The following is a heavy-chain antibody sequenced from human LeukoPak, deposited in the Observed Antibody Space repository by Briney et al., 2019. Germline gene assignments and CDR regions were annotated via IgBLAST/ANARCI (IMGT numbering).Heavy chain of an antibody. D-gene: IGHD5-12*01. CDR2: ISYDGSNK. CDR3: AREIVATTPRGMDV. CDR1: GFTFSSYA. J-gene: IGHJ6*02. V-gene: IGHV3-30-3*01. Sequence: GRSLRLSCAASGFTFSSYAMHWVRQAPGKGLEWVAVISYDGSNKYYADSVKGRFTISRDNSKNTLCLQMNSLRAEDTAVYYCAREIVATTPRGMDVWGQGTTVTVSS.